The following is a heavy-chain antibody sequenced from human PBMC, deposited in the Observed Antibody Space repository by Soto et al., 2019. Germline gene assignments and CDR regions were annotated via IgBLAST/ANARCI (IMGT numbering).Heavy chain of an antibody. CDR3: ARWHLIAAAGEYYFDY. J-gene: IGHJ4*02. V-gene: IGHV4-4*02. CDR1: GGSISSSNW. Sequence: LSLTCAVSGGSISSSNWWSWVRQPPGKGLEWIGEIYHSGSTNYNPSLKSRVTISVDKSKNQFSLKLSSVTAADTAVYYCARWHLIAAAGEYYFDYWGQGTLVTVSS. D-gene: IGHD6-13*01. CDR2: IYHSGST.